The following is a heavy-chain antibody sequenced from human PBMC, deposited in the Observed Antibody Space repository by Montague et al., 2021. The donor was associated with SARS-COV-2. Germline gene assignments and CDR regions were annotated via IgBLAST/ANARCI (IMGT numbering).Heavy chain of an antibody. CDR2: IDWDDYE. V-gene: IGHV2-70*16. D-gene: IGHD5-24*01. J-gene: IGHJ4*01. Sequence: VKPTQTPTLTCTFSGFSLSTSVMSVSWIRQPPGKALEWLARIDWDDYEFYSTSLKTRLTISKDTSKNQVVLTMTNMDPVDTATYYGARCRDGYKSALYFDYWGHGTLVTVSS. CDR1: GFSLSTSVMS. CDR3: ARCRDGYKSALYFDY.